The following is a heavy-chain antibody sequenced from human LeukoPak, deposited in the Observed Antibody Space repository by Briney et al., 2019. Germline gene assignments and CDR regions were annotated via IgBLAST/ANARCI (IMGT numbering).Heavy chain of an antibody. CDR2: ISSSGSTI. CDR1: GFTFSSYA. V-gene: IGHV3-48*04. Sequence: GGSLRLSCAASGFTFSSYAMSWVRQAPGKGLEWVSYISSSGSTIYYADSVKGRFTISRDNAKNSLYLQMNSLRAEDTAVYYCARDHVVSSGYYYIHYYYYMDVWGKGTTVTVSS. D-gene: IGHD3-22*01. CDR3: ARDHVVSSGYYYIHYYYYMDV. J-gene: IGHJ6*03.